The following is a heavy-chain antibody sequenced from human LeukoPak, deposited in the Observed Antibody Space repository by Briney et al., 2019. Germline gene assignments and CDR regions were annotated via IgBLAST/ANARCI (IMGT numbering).Heavy chain of an antibody. Sequence: PSETLSHTCTVSSGSISSSNYYWSWIRQPAGKGLEWIGRIYTSGSTNYNPSLNSRVTISVDTSKNQFSLKLTSVTAADTAVYYCARGGDSSRYFDFWGQGTLVTVSP. CDR2: IYTSGST. J-gene: IGHJ4*02. D-gene: IGHD6-6*01. CDR1: SGSISSSNYY. CDR3: ARGGDSSRYFDF. V-gene: IGHV4-61*02.